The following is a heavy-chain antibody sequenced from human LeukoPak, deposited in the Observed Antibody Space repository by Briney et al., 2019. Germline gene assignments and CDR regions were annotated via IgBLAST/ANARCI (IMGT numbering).Heavy chain of an antibody. V-gene: IGHV3-30*18. Sequence: GRSLRLSCGASGFTFSSYGMHWVRQAPGKGLEWVAVISYDGSNKYYADSVKGRFTISRDNSKNTLYLQMNSLRAEDTAVYYCAKVSYSYGSGSYGSLDYWGQGTLVTVSS. CDR2: ISYDGSNK. CDR1: GFTFSSYG. CDR3: AKVSYSYGSGSYGSLDY. D-gene: IGHD3-10*01. J-gene: IGHJ4*02.